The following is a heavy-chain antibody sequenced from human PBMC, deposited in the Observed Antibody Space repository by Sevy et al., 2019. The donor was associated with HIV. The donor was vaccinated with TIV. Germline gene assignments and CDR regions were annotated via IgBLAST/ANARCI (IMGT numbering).Heavy chain of an antibody. CDR3: ARAGDYVWGSYRPRPFDY. D-gene: IGHD3-16*02. CDR2: INHSGST. J-gene: IGHJ4*02. CDR1: GGSFSGYY. V-gene: IGHV4-34*01. Sequence: SETLSLTCAVYGGSFSGYYWSWIRQPPGKGLEWIGEINHSGSTNYNPSLKSRVTISVETSKNQFSLKLSSVTAADTAVYYCARAGDYVWGSYRPRPFDYWGQGTLVTVSS.